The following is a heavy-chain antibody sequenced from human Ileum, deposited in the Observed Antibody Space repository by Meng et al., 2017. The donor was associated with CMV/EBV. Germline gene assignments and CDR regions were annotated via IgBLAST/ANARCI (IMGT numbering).Heavy chain of an antibody. V-gene: IGHV1-69*05. D-gene: IGHD3-3*01. CDR2: IIPIFGTA. CDR1: FSSYA. J-gene: IGHJ4*02. CDR3: ARDGATYYDFWSGWGYFDY. Sequence: FSSYAISWVRQAPGQGLEWRGGIIPIFGTANYAQKFQGRVTITTDESTSTAYMELSSLRSEDTAVYYCARDGATYYDFWSGWGYFDYWGQGTLVTVS.